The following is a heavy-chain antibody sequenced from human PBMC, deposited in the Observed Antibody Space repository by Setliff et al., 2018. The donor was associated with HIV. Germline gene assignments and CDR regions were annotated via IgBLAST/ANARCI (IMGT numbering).Heavy chain of an antibody. V-gene: IGHV4-39*07. CDR1: GGSISRSFYY. CDR3: ARDQSIAARYLFDP. Sequence: ASETLSLTCSVSGGSISRSFYYWGWLRQPPGKGLEWIGSFSYNGRTHYIPSLKSRVAMSIDTSKNQFSLKLTSVTAADTAVYYCARDQSIAARYLFDPWGQGTLVTVSS. CDR2: FSYNGRT. J-gene: IGHJ5*02. D-gene: IGHD6-6*01.